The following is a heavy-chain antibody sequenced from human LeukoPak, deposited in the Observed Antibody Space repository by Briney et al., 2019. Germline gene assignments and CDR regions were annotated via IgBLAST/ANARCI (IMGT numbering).Heavy chain of an antibody. CDR1: GYTFTSYD. CDR3: ARDFFEQAPYYYDSSGGGFDY. D-gene: IGHD3-22*01. CDR2: INPSGGST. V-gene: IGHV1-46*01. Sequence: ASVKVSCKASGYTFTSYDVNWVRQAPGQGLEWMGIINPSGGSTSYAQKFQGRVTMTRDTSTSTVYMELSSLRSEDTAVYYCARDFFEQAPYYYDSSGGGFDYWGQGTLVTVSS. J-gene: IGHJ4*02.